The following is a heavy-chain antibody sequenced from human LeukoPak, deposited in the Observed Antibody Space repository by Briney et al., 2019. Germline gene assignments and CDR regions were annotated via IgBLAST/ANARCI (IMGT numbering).Heavy chain of an antibody. CDR3: ARRKGTYYAYYFDY. J-gene: IGHJ4*02. D-gene: IGHD2/OR15-2a*01. Sequence: SETLSLTCTVSGGSISSSSYYWGWIRQPPGKGLEWIGSIYHSGSTNYNPSLKSRVTISVDKSKNQFSLKLSSVTAADTAVYYCARRKGTYYAYYFDYWGQGSLVTVSS. CDR2: IYHSGST. V-gene: IGHV4-39*07. CDR1: GGSISSSSYY.